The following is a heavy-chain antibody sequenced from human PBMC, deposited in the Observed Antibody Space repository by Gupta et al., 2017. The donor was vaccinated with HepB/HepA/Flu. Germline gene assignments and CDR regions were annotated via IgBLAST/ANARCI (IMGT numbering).Heavy chain of an antibody. CDR1: GFIFSNNW. J-gene: IGHJ4*02. Sequence: EVQLVESGGGLVQPGGPLRLSCIASGFIFSNNWMGWARQVPGKGLEWVAMLNNDGCENVYVDSVKGRFTRSRDNAEKSMYLKMNSLRDEDTAGYDGVTGGTDYWGQGTVVTVSS. V-gene: IGHV3-7*01. CDR2: LNNDGCEN. CDR3: VTGGTDY.